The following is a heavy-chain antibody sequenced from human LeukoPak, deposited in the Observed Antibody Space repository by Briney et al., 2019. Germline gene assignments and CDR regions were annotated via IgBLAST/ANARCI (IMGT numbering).Heavy chain of an antibody. J-gene: IGHJ4*02. D-gene: IGHD5-18*01. CDR1: GFTFSSYS. Sequence: GGSLRLSCAASGFTFSSYSMNWVRQAPGKGLEWVSFISSSSSSIYYADSVRGRFTISRDNAKNSLHLQMHSLRAEDTAVYYCARDSSSTQQLWFVYWGQGTLVTVSS. V-gene: IGHV3-21*01. CDR2: ISSSSSSI. CDR3: ARDSSSTQQLWFVY.